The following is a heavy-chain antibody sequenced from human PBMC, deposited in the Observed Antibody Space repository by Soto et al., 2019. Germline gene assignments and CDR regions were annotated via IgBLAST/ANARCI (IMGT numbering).Heavy chain of an antibody. Sequence: ASVKVSCKASGGTFSSYAISWVRQAPGQGLEWMGGIIPIFGTANYAQKFQGRVTITADKSTSTAYMELSSLRSEDTAVYYCARAAYRSLWFLSHWAQGTLVTVSS. CDR2: IIPIFGTA. CDR3: ARAAYRSLWFLSH. CDR1: GGTFSSYA. D-gene: IGHD3-9*01. V-gene: IGHV1-69*06. J-gene: IGHJ4*02.